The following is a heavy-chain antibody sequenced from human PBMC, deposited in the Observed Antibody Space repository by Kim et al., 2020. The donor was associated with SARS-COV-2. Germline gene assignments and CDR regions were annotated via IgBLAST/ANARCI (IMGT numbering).Heavy chain of an antibody. V-gene: IGHV4-34*01. Sequence: SETLSLTCAVYGGSFSGYYWSWIRQPPGKGLEWIGEINHSGSTNYNPSLKSRVTISVDTSKNQFSLKLSSVTAADTAVYYCARGGGVLLFCYYYGMDVWGQGTTVTVSS. CDR3: ARGGGVLLFCYYYGMDV. D-gene: IGHD2-15*01. CDR2: INHSGST. J-gene: IGHJ6*02. CDR1: GGSFSGYY.